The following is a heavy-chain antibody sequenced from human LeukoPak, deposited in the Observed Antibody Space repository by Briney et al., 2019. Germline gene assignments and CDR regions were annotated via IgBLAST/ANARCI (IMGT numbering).Heavy chain of an antibody. CDR3: TREVDDYGRYYFDY. Sequence: GGSLRLSCTASGFTFGDYAMSWVHQAPGKGLEWVGFIRSKAYGGTTEYAASVKGRFTISRDDSKSIAYPQMNSLKTEDTAVYYCTREVDDYGRYYFDYWGQGTLVTVSS. CDR2: IRSKAYGGTT. J-gene: IGHJ4*02. CDR1: GFTFGDYA. D-gene: IGHD4-17*01. V-gene: IGHV3-49*04.